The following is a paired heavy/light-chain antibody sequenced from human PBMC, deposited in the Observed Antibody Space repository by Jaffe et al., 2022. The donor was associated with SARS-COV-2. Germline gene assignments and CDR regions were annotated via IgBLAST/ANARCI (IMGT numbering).Light chain of an antibody. J-gene: IGKJ1*01. V-gene: IGKV2-30*01. Sequence: DVVVTQSPLSLPVTLGQPASISCRSSQGLVYSDGNTYLNWFQQRPGQSPRRLIYQVSNRDSGVPDRFSGSGSGTDFTLKISRVEAEDVGVYYCMQGTHWPWTFGQGTKVEIK. CDR2: QVS. CDR1: QGLVYSDGNTY. CDR3: MQGTHWPWT.
Heavy chain of an antibody. CDR3: ARGTRSGGDF. D-gene: IGHD5-12*01. CDR2: IGGGGTDV. Sequence: QVQLVESGGGLIKPGGSLRLSCAASGFTFSDRYMSWIRQAPGKGPEWVSYIGGGGTDVNYADSVKGRFTISRDNAKKSVDLQMNSLRAEDTAVYYCARGTRSGGDFWGQGTLVTVSS. V-gene: IGHV3-11*01. J-gene: IGHJ4*02. CDR1: GFTFSDRY.